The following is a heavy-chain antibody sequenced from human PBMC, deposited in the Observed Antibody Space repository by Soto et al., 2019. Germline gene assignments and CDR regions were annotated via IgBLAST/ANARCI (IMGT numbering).Heavy chain of an antibody. V-gene: IGHV4-39*01. CDR2: IYYSGST. CDR3: ARQGRVDGMDV. CDR1: GGSISSSSYY. Sequence: SETLSLTCTVPGGSISSSSYYWGWIRQPPGKGLEWIGSIYYSGSTYYNPSLKSGVIISVDTSKDQFSLKLSSVTAADTAVYYCARQGRVDGMDVWGQGTTVTVSS. J-gene: IGHJ6*02.